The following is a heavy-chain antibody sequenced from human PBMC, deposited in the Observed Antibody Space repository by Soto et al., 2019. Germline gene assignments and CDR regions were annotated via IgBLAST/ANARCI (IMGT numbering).Heavy chain of an antibody. D-gene: IGHD5-18*01. J-gene: IGHJ4*02. V-gene: IGHV4-59*01. CDR3: ARGRIQLWHPFDY. CDR2: IYYSGST. CDR1: GGSISSYY. Sequence: PSETLSLTCTVSGGSISSYYWSWIRQPPGKGLEWIGYIYYSGSTNYNPSLKSRVTISVDTSKNQFPLKLSSVTAADTAVYYCARGRIQLWHPFDYWGQGTLVTVSS.